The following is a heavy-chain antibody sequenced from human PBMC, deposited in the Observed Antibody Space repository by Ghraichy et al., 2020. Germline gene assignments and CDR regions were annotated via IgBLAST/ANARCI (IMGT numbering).Heavy chain of an antibody. CDR2: IKQDGSEK. V-gene: IGHV3-7*03. CDR3: ARVLNYYDSSGYYSSYYYYYMDV. J-gene: IGHJ6*03. CDR1: GFTFSSYW. Sequence: GGSLRLSCAASGFTFSSYWMSWVRQAPGKGLEWVANIKQDGSEKYYVDSVKGRFTISRDNAKNSLYLQMNSLRAEDTAVYYCARVLNYYDSSGYYSSYYYYYMDVWGKGTTVTVSS. D-gene: IGHD3-22*01.